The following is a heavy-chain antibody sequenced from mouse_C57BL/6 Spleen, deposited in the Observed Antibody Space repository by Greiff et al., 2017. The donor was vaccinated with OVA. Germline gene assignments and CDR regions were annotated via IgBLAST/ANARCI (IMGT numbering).Heavy chain of an antibody. CDR3: ARAYDYGGPLGY. Sequence: VKLQESGPELVKPGASVKISCKASGYTFTDYYINWVKQRPGQGLEWIGWIFPGSGSTYYNEKFKGKATLTVDKSSSTAYMLLSSLTSEDSAVYFCARAYDYGGPLGYWGQGTTLTVSS. V-gene: IGHV1-75*01. CDR1: GYTFTDYY. J-gene: IGHJ2*01. D-gene: IGHD2-4*01. CDR2: IFPGSGST.